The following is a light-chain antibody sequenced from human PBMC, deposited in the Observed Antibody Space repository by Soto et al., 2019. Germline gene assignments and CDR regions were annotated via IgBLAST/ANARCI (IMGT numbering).Light chain of an antibody. J-gene: IGKJ4*01. CDR3: QQYGTTPLT. CDR2: DAS. Sequence: EIVLTQSPDTLSLSPGERATLSCRASQSIKNNYLAWYQQKPRQPPRFLIYDASSRATGIPDRFSGSGSGTEFTLTISRLEPEDFAVYYCQQYGTTPLTFGGGTKVDIK. CDR1: QSIKNNY. V-gene: IGKV3-20*01.